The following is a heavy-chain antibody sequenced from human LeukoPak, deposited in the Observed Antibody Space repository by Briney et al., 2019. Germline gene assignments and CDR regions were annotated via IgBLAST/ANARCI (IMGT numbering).Heavy chain of an antibody. Sequence: SETLSLTCTVSGYSISSGYYWGWIRQPPGKGLEWIGSIYHSGSTYYNPSLKSRVTISVDTSKNQFSLKLSSVTAADTAVYYCARSSITMVRGVKGWFDPWGQGTLVTVSS. CDR2: IYHSGST. CDR3: ARSSITMVRGVKGWFDP. J-gene: IGHJ5*02. V-gene: IGHV4-38-2*02. CDR1: GYSISSGYY. D-gene: IGHD3-10*01.